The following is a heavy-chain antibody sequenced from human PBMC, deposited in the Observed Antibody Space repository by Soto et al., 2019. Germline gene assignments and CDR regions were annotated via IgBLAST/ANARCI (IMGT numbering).Heavy chain of an antibody. CDR2: MNPFSGNA. V-gene: IGHV1-8*01. J-gene: IGHJ4*02. CDR1: GYTFTSYD. CDR3: TRGQGNH. Sequence: QVQLVQSGAEVKKPGASVRVSCKASGYTFTSYDIYWVRQATGQGLEWMGCMNPFSGNAVYTQKFQDRVTMTRDTSINTAYMEMSGLRSEVTAVYYCTRGQGNHWGQGSLVTVSS.